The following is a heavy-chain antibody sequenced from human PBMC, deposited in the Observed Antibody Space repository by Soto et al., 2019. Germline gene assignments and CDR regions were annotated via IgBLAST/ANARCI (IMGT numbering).Heavy chain of an antibody. V-gene: IGHV3-23*01. Sequence: GGSLRLSCAASGFTFSSYAMSWVRQAPGKGLEWVSAISGSGGSTYYADSVKGRFTISRDNSKNTLYLQMNSLRAEDTAVYYCAKKEAVYYYDSSGYYLNWGQGTLVTVSS. J-gene: IGHJ4*02. CDR3: AKKEAVYYYDSSGYYLN. CDR1: GFTFSSYA. D-gene: IGHD3-22*01. CDR2: ISGSGGST.